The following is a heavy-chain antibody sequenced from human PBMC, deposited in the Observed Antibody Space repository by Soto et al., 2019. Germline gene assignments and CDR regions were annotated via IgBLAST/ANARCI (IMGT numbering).Heavy chain of an antibody. CDR3: TTPNSSGYYLISYYYGMDV. J-gene: IGHJ6*02. V-gene: IGHV3-15*01. Sequence: PVGSLRLSCAASGFTCSNAWMSWVRQAPGKGLEWVGRIKSKTDGGTTDYAAPVKGRFTISRDDSKNTLYLQMNSLKTEDTAVYYCTTPNSSGYYLISYYYGMDVWGQGTTVTVSS. CDR2: IKSKTDGGTT. CDR1: GFTCSNAW. D-gene: IGHD3-22*01.